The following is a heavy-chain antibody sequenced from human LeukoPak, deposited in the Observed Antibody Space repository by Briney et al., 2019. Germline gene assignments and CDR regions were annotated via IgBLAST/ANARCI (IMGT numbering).Heavy chain of an antibody. CDR1: GYTFTSYD. CDR2: MNPNRGNT. CDR3: AKDREAYCGGDCIRNFGS. D-gene: IGHD2-21*02. V-gene: IGHV1-8*01. J-gene: IGHJ4*02. Sequence: ASVKVSCKASGYTFTSYDINWVRQAPGQGLEWMGWMNPNRGNTGYAQKFQGRVTMTRNTSISTAYMELSSLRSEDTAVYYCAKDREAYCGGDCIRNFGSWGQGILVTVSS.